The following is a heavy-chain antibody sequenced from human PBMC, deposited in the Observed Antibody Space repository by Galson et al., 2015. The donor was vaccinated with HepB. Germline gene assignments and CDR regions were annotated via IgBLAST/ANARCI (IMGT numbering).Heavy chain of an antibody. Sequence: SVKVSCKASGYLFPSFGLSWVRQAPGQGLEWMGWVLPKNGNTHYAQKFQGRVTLTADTSTMTAYMELRSLRSDDTAIYFCSRDAQSNGNYVADYWCQGTRVIVPS. CDR2: VLPKNGNT. CDR3: SRDAQSNGNYVADY. J-gene: IGHJ4*02. D-gene: IGHD2-8*01. V-gene: IGHV1-18*01. CDR1: GYLFPSFG.